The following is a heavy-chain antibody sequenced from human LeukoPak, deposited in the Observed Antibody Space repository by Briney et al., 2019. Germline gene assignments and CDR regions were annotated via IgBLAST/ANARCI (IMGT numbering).Heavy chain of an antibody. CDR2: IYYSGST. CDR1: GGSISSYY. V-gene: IGHV4-59*08. CDR3: ASYYGVFDY. J-gene: IGHJ4*02. D-gene: IGHD3-10*01. Sequence: SETLSLTCTVSGGSISSYYWSWIRQPPGKGLEWIGYIYYSGSTNYNPSLKSRVTISVDTSKNQFSLKLSSVTAADTAVYYCASYYGVFDYWGQGTLATVSS.